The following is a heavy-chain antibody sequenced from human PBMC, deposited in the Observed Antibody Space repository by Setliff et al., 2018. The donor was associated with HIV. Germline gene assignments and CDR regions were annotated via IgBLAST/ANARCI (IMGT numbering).Heavy chain of an antibody. D-gene: IGHD3-10*01. J-gene: IGHJ4*02. CDR3: ARVGSWHYGGRVLDF. Sequence: SETLSLTCTVSGGSINSRSYSWGWIRQPPGKGLEWIGSFYYTGSTYYNPSLRSRISISSDTSRNLVSLRLRSVTAADTAVYYCARVGSWHYGGRVLDFWGQGILVTVSS. CDR1: GGSINSRSYS. V-gene: IGHV4-39*07. CDR2: FYYTGST.